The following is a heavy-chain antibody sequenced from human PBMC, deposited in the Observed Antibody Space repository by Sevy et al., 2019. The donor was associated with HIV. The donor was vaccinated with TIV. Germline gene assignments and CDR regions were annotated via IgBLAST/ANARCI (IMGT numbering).Heavy chain of an antibody. D-gene: IGHD1-20*01. Sequence: GGSLRLSCAASGFTFNNYAMNWVRQAPGKGLEWVSAISGSGATTFYADSVKGRFTISRDNPKKTLYLQMNSLRPEDTATYYCAKGVTSLTGTSNYWGQGTLVTVSS. CDR3: AKGVTSLTGTSNY. J-gene: IGHJ4*02. CDR1: GFTFNNYA. V-gene: IGHV3-23*01. CDR2: ISGSGATT.